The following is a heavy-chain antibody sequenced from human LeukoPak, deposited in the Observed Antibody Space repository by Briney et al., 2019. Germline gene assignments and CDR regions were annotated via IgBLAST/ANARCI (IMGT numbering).Heavy chain of an antibody. CDR2: ISSNGGST. CDR3: AREERDSSGYLVY. J-gene: IGHJ4*02. Sequence: GGSLRLSCAASGFTFSSYAMHWVRQAPGKGLEYVSAISSNGGSTYHANSVKGRFTISRDNSKDTLYLQMGSLRAEDMAVYYCAREERDSSGYLVYWGQGTLVTVSS. CDR1: GFTFSSYA. V-gene: IGHV3-64*01. D-gene: IGHD3-22*01.